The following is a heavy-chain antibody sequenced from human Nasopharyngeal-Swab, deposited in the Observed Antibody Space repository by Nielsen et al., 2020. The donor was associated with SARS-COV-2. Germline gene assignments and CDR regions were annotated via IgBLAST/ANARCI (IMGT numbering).Heavy chain of an antibody. D-gene: IGHD6-19*01. CDR3: AKLGAQGAVADHFDS. Sequence: SLKISCAASGFTFDDYAMHWVRQAPGKGLDWVSGITWNSGGIGYADSVKGRFTISRDNAKNSLYLQMNSLRPEDTALYYCAKLGAQGAVADHFDSWGQGTLVTVSS. J-gene: IGHJ4*02. CDR1: GFTFDDYA. V-gene: IGHV3-9*01. CDR2: ITWNSGGI.